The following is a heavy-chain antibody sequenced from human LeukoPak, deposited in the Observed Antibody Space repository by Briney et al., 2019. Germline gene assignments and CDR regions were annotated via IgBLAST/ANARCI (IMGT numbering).Heavy chain of an antibody. CDR2: ISYDGSNK. J-gene: IGHJ4*02. V-gene: IGHV3-30*04. CDR1: GFTISSYA. CDR3: ARADDFWSGLTSYFDY. D-gene: IGHD3-3*01. Sequence: GGSLRLSCAASGFTISSYAMHWVRQAPGKGLEWVAVISYDGSNKYYADSVKGRFTISRDNSKNTLYLQMNSLRAEDTAVYYCARADDFWSGLTSYFDYWGQGTLVTVSS.